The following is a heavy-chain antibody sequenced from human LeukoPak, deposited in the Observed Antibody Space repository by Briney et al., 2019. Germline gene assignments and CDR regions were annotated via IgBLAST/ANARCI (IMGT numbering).Heavy chain of an antibody. CDR1: GFSFSSFA. CDR2: IRSNGAAA. Sequence: GGSLRLSCAASGFSFSSFAMTWVRQAPGKGLAWVSTIRSNGAAAYNADSVKGRFTISRDNSKNTVYLQMNSLRVEDTAIYYCARGQEFDDGVFDSWGQGTLVTVSS. D-gene: IGHD1-1*01. CDR3: ARGQEFDDGVFDS. J-gene: IGHJ4*02. V-gene: IGHV3-23*01.